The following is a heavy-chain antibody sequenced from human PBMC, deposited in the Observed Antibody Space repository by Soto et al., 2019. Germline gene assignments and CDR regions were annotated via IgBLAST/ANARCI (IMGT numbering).Heavy chain of an antibody. CDR3: AREGYYYDSSGSYNYYYGMDV. D-gene: IGHD3-22*01. CDR1: GYRVSSNSAA. J-gene: IGHJ6*02. CDR2: TYYSSNLYN. V-gene: IGHV6-1*01. Sequence: PSQTLSLTFAISGYRVSSNSAALNWISQSPSRGLECLVRTYYSSNLYNDYAVSVKSRITINPDTSKNQFSLQLNSVTPEDTAVYYCAREGYYYDSSGSYNYYYGMDVWGPGTTVTVSS.